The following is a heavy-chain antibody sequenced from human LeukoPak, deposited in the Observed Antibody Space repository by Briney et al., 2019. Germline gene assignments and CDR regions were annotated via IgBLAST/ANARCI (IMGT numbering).Heavy chain of an antibody. V-gene: IGHV3-48*01. CDR2: ISSSSSTI. CDR3: AKTGGIAAAH. Sequence: GGSLRLSCAASGFTFSSYNMNWVRQAPGKGLEWVSYISSSSSTIYYADSVKGRFTISRDNAKNSLYLQMNSLRAEDTALYYCAKTGGIAAAHWGQGTLVTVSS. J-gene: IGHJ4*02. CDR1: GFTFSSYN. D-gene: IGHD6-13*01.